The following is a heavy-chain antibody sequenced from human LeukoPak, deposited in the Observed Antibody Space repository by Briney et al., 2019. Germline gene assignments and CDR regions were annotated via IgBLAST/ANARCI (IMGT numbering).Heavy chain of an antibody. J-gene: IGHJ4*02. CDR2: IKGNKT. Sequence: PCETLSLTCTVSGGSISSDRFYWTWVRQPAGKGLEWIGRIKGNKTNYNRALKSRVNISVDTSTNQFSLKLNSLTAADTAVYYCARVPDWTYAADYWGQGTL. CDR1: GGSISSDRFY. D-gene: IGHD3/OR15-3a*01. CDR3: ARVPDWTYAADY. V-gene: IGHV4-61*02.